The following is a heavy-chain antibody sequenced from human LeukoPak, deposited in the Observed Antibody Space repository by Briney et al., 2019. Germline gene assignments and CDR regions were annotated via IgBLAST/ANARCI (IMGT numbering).Heavy chain of an antibody. CDR3: ASGYCGGACQLGGVDM. D-gene: IGHD2-21*02. Sequence: SETLSLTCTVSGGSISTYYWSWIRQPPGKGLEWIGYIYYSGSANYNPSLKSRVTISVDTSKNQFSLKLSSVTAADTAVYYCASGYCGGACQLGGVDMWGQGTMVTVSS. CDR2: IYYSGSA. J-gene: IGHJ3*02. V-gene: IGHV4-59*01. CDR1: GGSISTYY.